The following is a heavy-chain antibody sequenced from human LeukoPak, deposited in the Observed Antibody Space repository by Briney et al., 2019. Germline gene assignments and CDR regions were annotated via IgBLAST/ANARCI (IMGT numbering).Heavy chain of an antibody. CDR3: ARGRFSYDSSGYSSFYY. D-gene: IGHD3-22*01. V-gene: IGHV3-7*01. J-gene: IGHJ4*02. Sequence: GGSLRLSCAASGFSFSNYWMNWVRQAPGKGLEWVANINLDGSEKYYVDSVKGRFTISRDNAKNSLYLQMNTLRVEDTAVFYCARGRFSYDSSGYSSFYYWGQGTLVTVSS. CDR1: GFSFSNYW. CDR2: INLDGSEK.